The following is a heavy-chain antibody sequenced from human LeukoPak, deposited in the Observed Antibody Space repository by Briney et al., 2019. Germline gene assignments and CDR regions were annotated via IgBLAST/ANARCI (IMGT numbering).Heavy chain of an antibody. CDR3: ARGAFGELPAPIFDY. Sequence: PSETLSLTCTVSGGSISSGNYHWAWIRQPPGKGLEWIGYIYYSGSTNYNPSLKSRVTISVDTSKNQFSLKLSSVTAADTAVYYCARGAFGELPAPIFDYWGQGTLVTVSS. J-gene: IGHJ4*02. CDR2: IYYSGST. D-gene: IGHD3-10*01. CDR1: GGSISSGNYH. V-gene: IGHV4-61*01.